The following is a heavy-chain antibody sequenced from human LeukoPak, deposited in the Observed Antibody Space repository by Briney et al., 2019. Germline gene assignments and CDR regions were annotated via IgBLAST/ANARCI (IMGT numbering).Heavy chain of an antibody. V-gene: IGHV1-46*01. CDR3: ARDSLSGYDAFDI. Sequence: ASVKVSCKASGYTFTSYYMHWVRQAPGQGLAWMGIINPSGGSTSYAQKFQGRDTMTRDTSTSTVYMELSSLRSEDTAVYYCARDSLSGYDAFDIWGQGTMVTVSS. D-gene: IGHD3-9*01. J-gene: IGHJ3*02. CDR1: GYTFTSYY. CDR2: INPSGGST.